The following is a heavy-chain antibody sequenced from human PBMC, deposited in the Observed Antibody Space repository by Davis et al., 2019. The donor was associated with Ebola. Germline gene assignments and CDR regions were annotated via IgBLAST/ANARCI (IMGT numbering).Heavy chain of an antibody. Sequence: PSETLSLTCAVYGGSFSGYYWSWIRQPPGKGLEWIGEINHSGSTNYNPSLKSRVTISVDTSKNQFSLKLSSVTAADTAVYYCARRPFYGDTGGYYGMDVWGQGTTVTVS. J-gene: IGHJ6*02. V-gene: IGHV4-34*01. CDR1: GGSFSGYY. D-gene: IGHD4-17*01. CDR3: ARRPFYGDTGGYYGMDV. CDR2: INHSGST.